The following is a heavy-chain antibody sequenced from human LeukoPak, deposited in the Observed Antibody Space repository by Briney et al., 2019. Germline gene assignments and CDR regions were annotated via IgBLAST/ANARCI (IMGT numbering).Heavy chain of an antibody. Sequence: GGSLRLSCAASGFTFSSYAMSWVRQAPGKGLEWVSGISSNGASTYYVDSVKGRFTISRDNSKNTLFLQMNSLRAEDTAVYYCAKRGSVGTLGHFDYWGQGTLVTISS. V-gene: IGHV3-23*01. CDR2: ISSNGAST. J-gene: IGHJ4*02. D-gene: IGHD6-13*01. CDR3: AKRGSVGTLGHFDY. CDR1: GFTFSSYA.